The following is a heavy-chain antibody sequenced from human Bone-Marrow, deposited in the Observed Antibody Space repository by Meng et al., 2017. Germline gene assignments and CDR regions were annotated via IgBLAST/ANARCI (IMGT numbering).Heavy chain of an antibody. Sequence: GGSLRLSCAASGFTFSSYEMNWVRQAPGKGLEWVSYISSSGSTIYYADSVKGRFTISRDNAKNSLYLQMNSLRAEDTAVYYCARDQQDSYGAPFDYWGQGTLVTVSS. D-gene: IGHD5-18*01. V-gene: IGHV3-48*03. CDR3: ARDQQDSYGAPFDY. CDR2: ISSSGSTI. J-gene: IGHJ4*02. CDR1: GFTFSSYE.